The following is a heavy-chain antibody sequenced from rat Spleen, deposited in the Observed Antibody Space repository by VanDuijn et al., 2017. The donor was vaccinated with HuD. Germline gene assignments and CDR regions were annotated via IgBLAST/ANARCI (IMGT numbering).Heavy chain of an antibody. Sequence: EVQLVESGGGFVQPGRSLKLSCAASGFTFNNYWMTWIRQAPGKGLEWVASITNASGRTYYPDSVKGRFTISRDNAKSTLYLQMNDLRSEDTATYYCTTYSDYATSPFAYWGQGTLVTVSS. V-gene: IGHV5-31*01. J-gene: IGHJ3*01. CDR3: TTYSDYATSPFAY. CDR2: ITNASGRT. CDR1: GFTFNNYW. D-gene: IGHD1-6*01.